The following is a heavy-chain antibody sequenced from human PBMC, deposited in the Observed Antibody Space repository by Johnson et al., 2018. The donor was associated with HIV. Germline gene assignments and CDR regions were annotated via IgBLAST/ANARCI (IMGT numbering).Heavy chain of an antibody. CDR1: GFSFDDYG. CDR3: ARRGLANAFDI. D-gene: IGHD3-10*01. V-gene: IGHV3-23*04. J-gene: IGHJ3*02. Sequence: MLLVESGGGVVRPGGSLRLSCAASGFSFDDYGMSWVRQAPGKGLEWVSGISGSGGSTYYAYSVKGRFTISRDNSKNTLYLQMNSLRAEDTAVYYCARRGLANAFDIWGQGTMVTVSS. CDR2: ISGSGGST.